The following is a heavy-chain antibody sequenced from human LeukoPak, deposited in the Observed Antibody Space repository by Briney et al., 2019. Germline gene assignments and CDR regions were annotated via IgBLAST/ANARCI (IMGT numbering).Heavy chain of an antibody. Sequence: ASVKVSCKASGYTFTSYDINWVRQATGQGLEWMGGIIPIFGTANYAQKFQGRVTITADESTSTAYMELSSLRSEDTAVYYCARERVYLRGGGRFDYWGQGTLVTVSS. V-gene: IGHV1-69*13. CDR2: IIPIFGTA. D-gene: IGHD2-8*01. J-gene: IGHJ4*02. CDR1: GYTFTSYD. CDR3: ARERVYLRGGGRFDY.